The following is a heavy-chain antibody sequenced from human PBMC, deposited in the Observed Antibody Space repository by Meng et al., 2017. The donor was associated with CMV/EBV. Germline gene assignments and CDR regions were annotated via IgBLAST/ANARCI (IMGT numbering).Heavy chain of an antibody. CDR2: IIPIFGTA. J-gene: IGHJ4*02. D-gene: IGHD1-26*01. CDR3: ARQNLGANHFDY. Sequence: SVKVSCKASGGTFSSYAISWVRQAPGQGLEWMGGIIPIFGTANYAQKFQGRVTITTDESTSTAYMELSSLRSEDTAVYYCARQNLGANHFDYWGQGTLVTVSS. V-gene: IGHV1-69*05. CDR1: GGTFSSYA.